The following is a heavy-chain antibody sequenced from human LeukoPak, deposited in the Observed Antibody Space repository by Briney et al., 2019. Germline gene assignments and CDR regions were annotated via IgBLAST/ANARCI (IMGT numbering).Heavy chain of an antibody. Sequence: ASVKVSCKASGYTFTSYDINWVRQATGQGLEWMGWMNPNSGNTGYAQKFQGRVTMTRNTSISTAYMELSRLRSDDTAVYYCARDRVPAAFKGFQHWGQGTLVTVSS. J-gene: IGHJ1*01. CDR3: ARDRVPAAFKGFQH. D-gene: IGHD2-2*01. V-gene: IGHV1-8*01. CDR1: GYTFTSYD. CDR2: MNPNSGNT.